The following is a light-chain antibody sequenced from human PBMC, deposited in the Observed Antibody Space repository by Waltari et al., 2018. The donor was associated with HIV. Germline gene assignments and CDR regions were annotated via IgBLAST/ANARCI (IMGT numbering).Light chain of an antibody. CDR3: QQYFTVRPT. Sequence: DIVMTQSPESLTVSLGARATITCRASRTVLSESDNRKYLAWYQQKPGQSLNVPISWASTRQSGVPNRFSASGSGTNFSLTISSLQAEDVALYYCQQYFTVRPTFGGGTKVEI. CDR2: WAS. V-gene: IGKV4-1*01. J-gene: IGKJ4*01. CDR1: RTVLSESDNRKY.